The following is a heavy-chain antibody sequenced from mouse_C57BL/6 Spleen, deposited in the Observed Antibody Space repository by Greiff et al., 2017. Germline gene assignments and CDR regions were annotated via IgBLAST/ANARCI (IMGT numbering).Heavy chain of an antibody. CDR3: ARWGNDWYFDV. CDR2: IYPRRGNT. CDR1: GYTFTSYG. D-gene: IGHD2-1*01. J-gene: IGHJ1*03. Sequence: VQLQQSGAELARPGASVQLSCKASGYTFTSYGISWVKQRTGKGLEWIGEIYPRRGNTYYNEKFKGKATLTADKSSSTAYMELRSLTSEDSAVYFCARWGNDWYFDVWGTGTTVTVSS. V-gene: IGHV1-81*01.